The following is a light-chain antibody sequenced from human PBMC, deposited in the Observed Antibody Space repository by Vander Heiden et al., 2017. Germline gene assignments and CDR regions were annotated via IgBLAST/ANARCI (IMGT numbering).Light chain of an antibody. V-gene: IGKV1-39*01. Sequence: DIQMTQPPSSLSASVGDRVTITCRAIQSISSYLNWYQQKLGKAPKLLIYAASSLQSGVPSRFSGSGTGTVFTLTISSLQPEDFATYYCQQSYSTPWTFGQGTKVEIK. CDR1: QSISSY. J-gene: IGKJ1*01. CDR2: AAS. CDR3: QQSYSTPWT.